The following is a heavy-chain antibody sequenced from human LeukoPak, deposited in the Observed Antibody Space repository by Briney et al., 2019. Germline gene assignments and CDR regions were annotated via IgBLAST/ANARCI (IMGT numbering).Heavy chain of an antibody. CDR1: GFTFSSHW. CDR2: IKKDGSEK. V-gene: IGHV3-7*01. Sequence: PGGSLRLSCAASGFTFSSHWMSWVRQAPGKGLEWVANIKKDGSEKYYVDAVKGRFTISRDNAKTSLYLQMNSLRAEDTAVYYCATGRLDYGQLFGYWGQGTLVTVSS. J-gene: IGHJ4*02. CDR3: ATGRLDYGQLFGY. D-gene: IGHD4-17*01.